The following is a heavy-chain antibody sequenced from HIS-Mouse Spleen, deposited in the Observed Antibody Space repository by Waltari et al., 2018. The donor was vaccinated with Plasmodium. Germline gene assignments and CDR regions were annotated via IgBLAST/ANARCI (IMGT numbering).Heavy chain of an antibody. V-gene: IGHV3-7*01. Sequence: EVQLVESGGGLVQPGGSLRLSCPASGFHFSSYWMGWVRQAPGKGLEWVANIKQDGSEKYYVDSVKGRFTISRDNAKNSLYLQMNSLRAEDTAVYYCASSWYWYFDLWGRGTLVTVSS. CDR1: GFHFSSYW. CDR3: ASSWYWYFDL. CDR2: IKQDGSEK. J-gene: IGHJ2*01. D-gene: IGHD6-13*01.